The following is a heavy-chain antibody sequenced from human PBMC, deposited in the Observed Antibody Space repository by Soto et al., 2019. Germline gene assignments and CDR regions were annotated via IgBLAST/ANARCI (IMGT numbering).Heavy chain of an antibody. CDR3: ARAQTFYDILTGARPVDGFDI. V-gene: IGHV4-59*01. CDR2: IYYSGST. D-gene: IGHD3-9*01. Sequence: PSETLSLTCTVSGGSISSYYWSWIRQPPGKGLEWIGYIYYSGSTNNNPSLKSRVTISVDTSKNQFSLKLSSVTAADTAVYYCARAQTFYDILTGARPVDGFDIWGQGTMVTVS. J-gene: IGHJ3*02. CDR1: GGSISSYY.